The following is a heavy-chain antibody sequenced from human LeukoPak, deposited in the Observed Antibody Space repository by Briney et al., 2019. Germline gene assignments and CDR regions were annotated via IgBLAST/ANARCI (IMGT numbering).Heavy chain of an antibody. D-gene: IGHD3-10*01. Sequence: PSETLSLTCTVSGYSISSGYYWGWIRQPPGKGLGWIGSIYHSGSTYYNPSLKSRVTISVDTSKNQFSLKLISVPAADTAVYYCARDLTYYYGSENHQANWFDPWGQGTLVTVSS. V-gene: IGHV4-38-2*02. CDR2: IYHSGST. CDR3: ARDLTYYYGSENHQANWFDP. CDR1: GYSISSGYY. J-gene: IGHJ5*02.